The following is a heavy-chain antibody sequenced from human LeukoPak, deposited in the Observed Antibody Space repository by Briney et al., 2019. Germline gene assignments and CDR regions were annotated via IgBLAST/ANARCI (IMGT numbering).Heavy chain of an antibody. J-gene: IGHJ2*01. Sequence: SETLSLTCTVSGGSISSGSYYWSWIRQPAGKGLEWIGRIYTSGSTNYNPSLKSRVTISVDTSKNQFSLKLSSVTAADTAVYYCARDKGRWSEIWYFDLWGRGTLVTVSS. CDR2: IYTSGST. D-gene: IGHD3-3*01. CDR1: GGSISSGSYY. CDR3: ARDKGRWSEIWYFDL. V-gene: IGHV4-61*02.